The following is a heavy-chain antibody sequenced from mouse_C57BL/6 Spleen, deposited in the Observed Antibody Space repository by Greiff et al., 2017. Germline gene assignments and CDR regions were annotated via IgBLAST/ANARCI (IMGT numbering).Heavy chain of an antibody. CDR3: AREGGYRGDSRGYWFDY. CDR2: ILPGSGST. V-gene: IGHV1-9*01. Sequence: QVQLKESGAELMKPGASVKLSCKASGYTFTGYWIDWVKQRPGHGLEWIGEILPGSGSTNYNEKFKGKATFTADTSSNTDYMQLSSLTTEDSATYYCAREGGYRGDSRGYWFDYWGQGTTLTVSS. D-gene: IGHD1-1*01. CDR1: GYTFTGYW. J-gene: IGHJ2*01.